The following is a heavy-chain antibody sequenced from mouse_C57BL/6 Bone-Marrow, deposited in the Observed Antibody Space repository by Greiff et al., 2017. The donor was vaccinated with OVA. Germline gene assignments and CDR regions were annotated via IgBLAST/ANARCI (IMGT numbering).Heavy chain of an antibody. CDR2: ISSGGSYT. D-gene: IGHD2-2*01. V-gene: IGHV5-6*01. Sequence: EVQVVESGGDLVKPGGSLKLSCAASGFTFSSYGMSWVRPTPDKRLEWVATISSGGSYTYYPDSVKGRFTISRDNAKNTLYLQMSSLKAENTAMYYCARHVVTTASYYYAMDYWGQGTSVTVSS. CDR3: ARHVVTTASYYYAMDY. J-gene: IGHJ4*01. CDR1: GFTFSSYG.